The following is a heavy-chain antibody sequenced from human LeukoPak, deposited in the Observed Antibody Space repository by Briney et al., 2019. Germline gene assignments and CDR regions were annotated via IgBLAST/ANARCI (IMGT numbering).Heavy chain of an antibody. V-gene: IGHV3-7*01. Sequence: GGSLRLACAASGFTFSTYWMTSVRQAPGKGLELVANIKQGGSESYYAASVKGRFTNTRDNAESSLYLQLSSLGAEDTAVYYCVRGGLYHYSGTSGDYWGQGTLVTVSS. CDR2: IKQGGSES. CDR3: VRGGLYHYSGTSGDY. J-gene: IGHJ4*02. CDR1: GFTFSTYW. D-gene: IGHD1-26*01.